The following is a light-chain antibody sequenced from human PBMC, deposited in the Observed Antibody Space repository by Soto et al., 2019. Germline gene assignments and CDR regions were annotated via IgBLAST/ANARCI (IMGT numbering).Light chain of an antibody. CDR3: QQYGSSPLVT. CDR1: QSVSSSY. V-gene: IGKV3-20*01. J-gene: IGKJ5*01. Sequence: EIVLTQSPGTLSLSPGERATLSCRASQSVSSSYLAWYQQRPGQAPRLLIYGTSSRATGIPDRFSGSGSGTDFTLTISRLKPEDFAVYDCQQYGSSPLVTFGQGTRLEIK. CDR2: GTS.